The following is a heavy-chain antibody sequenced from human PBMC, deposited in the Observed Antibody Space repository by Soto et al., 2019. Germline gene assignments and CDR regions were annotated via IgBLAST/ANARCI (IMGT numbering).Heavy chain of an antibody. CDR1: GGSISSSNW. CDR3: ATLPPRVVASLLPIPT. J-gene: IGHJ5*02. Sequence: VQLRQSGPGLVKPSGTLSLTCAVSGGSISSSNWWTWVRQAPGKGLVGFGEIYHSGNTYYNPSLKGRVTITVDKSTNPFSLTLNSVTAADTAVSYCATLPPRVVASLLPIPTWGQGTLVTVSS. CDR2: IYHSGNT. D-gene: IGHD1-26*01. V-gene: IGHV4-4*02.